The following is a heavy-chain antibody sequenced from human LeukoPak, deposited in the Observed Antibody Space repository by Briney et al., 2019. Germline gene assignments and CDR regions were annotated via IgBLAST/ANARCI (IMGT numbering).Heavy chain of an antibody. D-gene: IGHD6-6*01. CDR3: ARDACIAARRCDYMDV. J-gene: IGHJ6*03. CDR2: FSSSSSYI. V-gene: IGHV3-21*01. CDR1: GFTLHICS. Sequence: GGPESLFCAASGFTLHICSKKWPRDAPGEGRDGVSSFSSSSSYIYYADAVKGRFTISRDNAKNSLYMQMNSLRAEDTAVYYCARDACIAARRCDYMDVWGKGTTVTVSS.